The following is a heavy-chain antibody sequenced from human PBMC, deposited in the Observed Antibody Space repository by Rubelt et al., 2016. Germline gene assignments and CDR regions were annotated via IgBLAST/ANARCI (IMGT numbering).Heavy chain of an antibody. D-gene: IGHD3-10*01. CDR1: GGSISSSSDY. CDR2: IYYSGST. J-gene: IGHJ4*02. V-gene: IGHV4-39*01. CDR3: ARHYDGSGGYYFDY. Sequence: QLQLQESGPGLVKPSETLSLTCTVSGGSISSSSDYWGWIRQPPGKGLEWIGRIYYSGSTYYNPSLKLRGTFSVDTSKNQYSVKLSSVTAADTAVDYCARHYDGSGGYYFDYWGQGTLVTVSS.